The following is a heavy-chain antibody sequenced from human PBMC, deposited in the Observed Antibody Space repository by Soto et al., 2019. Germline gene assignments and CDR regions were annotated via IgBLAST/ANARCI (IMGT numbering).Heavy chain of an antibody. D-gene: IGHD3-3*01. CDR3: ARVDFWSGYDLYYYYGMDV. CDR2: IYYSGST. J-gene: IGHJ6*02. Sequence: SETLFLTCTVSGGSISSYDWSWIRQPPGKGLEWIGYIYYSGSTNYNPSLKSRVTISVDTSKNQFSLKLSSVTAADTAVYYCARVDFWSGYDLYYYYGMDVWGQGTTVTVSS. V-gene: IGHV4-59*01. CDR1: GGSISSYD.